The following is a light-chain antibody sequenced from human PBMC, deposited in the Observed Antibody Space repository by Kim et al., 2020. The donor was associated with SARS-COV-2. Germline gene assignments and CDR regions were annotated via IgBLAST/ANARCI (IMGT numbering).Light chain of an antibody. CDR3: AAWDDSLSGWV. Sequence: GQRVTISSTGSSSNIASKTVNWYQHLPGTAPKLLIYSGNQRPSGVPDRFSGSKSGTSASLAISGLQSEDEADYYCAAWDDSLSGWVFGGGTQLTVL. CDR1: SSNIASKT. CDR2: SGN. V-gene: IGLV1-44*01. J-gene: IGLJ3*02.